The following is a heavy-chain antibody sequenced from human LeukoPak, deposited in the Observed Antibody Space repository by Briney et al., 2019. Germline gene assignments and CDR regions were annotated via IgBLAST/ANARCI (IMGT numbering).Heavy chain of an antibody. CDR3: AREWELLGFDY. V-gene: IGHV1-46*01. CDR1: GYTFTSYY. J-gene: IGHJ4*02. D-gene: IGHD1-26*01. Sequence: GASVKVSCKASGYTFTSYYMHWVRQAPGQGLEWMGIINPSGGSTSYAQKFQGRVTMTRDMSTSTVYMELSGLRSDDTAVYYCAREWELLGFDYWGQGTLVTVSS. CDR2: INPSGGST.